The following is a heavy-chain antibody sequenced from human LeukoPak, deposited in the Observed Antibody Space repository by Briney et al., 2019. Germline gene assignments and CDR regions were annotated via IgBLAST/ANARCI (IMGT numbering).Heavy chain of an antibody. V-gene: IGHV3-53*01. CDR2: IYSGGST. J-gene: IGHJ6*03. D-gene: IGHD3-10*01. CDR3: ASGSGSYRTPYYYMDV. CDR1: GFTVSSNY. Sequence: GGPLTLSCAASGFTVSSNYMSWLRQAPGKGLEWVSVIYSGGSTYYADSVKGRFTISRDNSKNTLYLQMNSLRAEDAAVYYCASGSGSYRTPYYYMDVWGTGTTVTVSS.